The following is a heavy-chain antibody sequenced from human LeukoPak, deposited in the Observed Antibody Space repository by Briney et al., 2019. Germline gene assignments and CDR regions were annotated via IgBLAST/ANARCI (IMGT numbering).Heavy chain of an antibody. CDR2: IYYSGST. Sequence: SETLSLTCTVSGGSISSYYWSWIRQPPGKGLEWIGYIYYSGSTNYNPSLKSRVSISVDTSKNQFSLKLSSVTAADTAVYYCAREGSRRFEGSSPPGYYYGMDVWGQGTTVTVSS. D-gene: IGHD3-10*01. CDR3: AREGSRRFEGSSPPGYYYGMDV. V-gene: IGHV4-59*01. CDR1: GGSISSYY. J-gene: IGHJ6*02.